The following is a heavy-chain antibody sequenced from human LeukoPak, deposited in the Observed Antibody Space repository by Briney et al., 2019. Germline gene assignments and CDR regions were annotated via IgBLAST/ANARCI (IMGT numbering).Heavy chain of an antibody. V-gene: IGHV3-30-3*01. CDR2: ISYDGSNK. CDR3: ARDPITIFGVVIRGWFDP. D-gene: IGHD3-3*01. Sequence: PGGSLRLSCAASGFTFSSYAMHWVRQAPGKGLEWVAVISYDGSNKYYADSVKGRFTISRDNSKNTLYLQMNSLRAEDTAVYYCARDPITIFGVVIRGWFDPWGQGTLVTVSS. J-gene: IGHJ5*02. CDR1: GFTFSSYA.